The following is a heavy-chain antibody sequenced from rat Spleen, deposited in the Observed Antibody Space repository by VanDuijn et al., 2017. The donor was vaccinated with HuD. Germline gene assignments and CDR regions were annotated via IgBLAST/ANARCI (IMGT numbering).Heavy chain of an antibody. CDR3: AREGATVDY. CDR1: GHSISSSYR. CDR2: INSAGST. V-gene: IGHV3-3*01. J-gene: IGHJ2*01. D-gene: IGHD1-8*01. Sequence: EVQLQESGPGLVKPSQSLSLTCSVTGHSISSSYRWNWIRKFPGNRLEWMGYINSAGSTNYNPSLKSRMSITRDSSKNQFFLQLNSVTTEDTATYYCAREGATVDYWGQGVMVTVSS.